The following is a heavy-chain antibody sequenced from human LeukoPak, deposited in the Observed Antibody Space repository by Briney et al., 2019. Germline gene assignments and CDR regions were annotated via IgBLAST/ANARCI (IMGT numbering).Heavy chain of an antibody. CDR3: AREGVRVTTGSWFDP. V-gene: IGHV1-2*02. Sequence: ASVKVSCKASGNTFTGYYMHWVRQAPGQGLEWMGWINPNSGGTNYAQKFQGRVTMTRDTFISTAYMELSRLRSDDTAVYYCAREGVRVTTGSWFDPWGQGTLVTVSS. CDR2: INPNSGGT. J-gene: IGHJ5*02. CDR1: GNTFTGYY. D-gene: IGHD4-11*01.